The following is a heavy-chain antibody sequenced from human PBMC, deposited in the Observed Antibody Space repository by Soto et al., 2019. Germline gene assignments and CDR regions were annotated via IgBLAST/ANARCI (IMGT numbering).Heavy chain of an antibody. CDR3: SHGYYQYFDS. V-gene: IGHV3-15*01. D-gene: IGHD5-18*01. CDR1: GFTFSSYA. Sequence: PGGSLRLSCAASGFTFSSYAMSWVRQAPGKGPEWVGRIKSKTDGGTTDYAAPVKGRFTISRDDSENTLYLQMNSLKTEDTAVYYCSHGYYQYFDSWGQGTLVTVSS. J-gene: IGHJ4*02. CDR2: IKSKTDGGTT.